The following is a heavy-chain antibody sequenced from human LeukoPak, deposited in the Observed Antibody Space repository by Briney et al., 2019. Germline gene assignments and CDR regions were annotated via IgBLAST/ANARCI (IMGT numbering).Heavy chain of an antibody. CDR2: IWYDGSNK. J-gene: IGHJ4*02. CDR1: GFTFSSYG. V-gene: IGHV3-33*01. CDR3: ARDLSQGGY. D-gene: IGHD1-26*01. Sequence: QPGRSLRLSCAASGFTFSSYGMHWVRQAPGKGPEWVAVIWYDGSNKYYADSVKGRFTISRDNSKNTLYLQMNSLRAEDTAVYYCARDLSQGGYWGQGTLVTVSS.